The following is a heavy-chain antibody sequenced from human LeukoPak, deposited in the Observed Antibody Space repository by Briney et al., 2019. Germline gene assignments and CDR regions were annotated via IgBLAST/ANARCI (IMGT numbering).Heavy chain of an antibody. CDR3: AKDRYNWNPSAFDI. V-gene: IGHV3-23*01. D-gene: IGHD1-20*01. J-gene: IGHJ3*02. CDR2: ISGSGGST. CDR1: SLTFISYA. Sequence: QPGGSLTLSCAASSLTFISYARSWVRQATGKGREGVSAISGSGGSTYYADSVKGRFTISRDNSKNTLYLQMISLRAEDTAVYYCAKDRYNWNPSAFDIWGQGTMVTVSS.